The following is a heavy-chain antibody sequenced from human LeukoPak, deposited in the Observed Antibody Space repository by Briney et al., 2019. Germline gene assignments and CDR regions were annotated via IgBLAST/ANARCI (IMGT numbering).Heavy chain of an antibody. J-gene: IGHJ4*02. CDR2: FGTRSTSI. CDR1: GFTFSGYG. CDR3: AREVSEGFDF. V-gene: IGHV3-21*01. D-gene: IGHD3-22*01. Sequence: GGSLRLSCAASGFTFSGYGMNWIRQAPGKGLEWVSSFGTRSTSIYHAGSVKGRFAISRDNAKNSLYLQMNSLRAEDTALYYCAREVSEGFDFWGQGTLVTVSS.